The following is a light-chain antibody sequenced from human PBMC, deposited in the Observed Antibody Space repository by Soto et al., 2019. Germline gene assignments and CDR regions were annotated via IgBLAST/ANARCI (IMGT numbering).Light chain of an antibody. Sequence: DIPMTQSPSTLSGSVGDRVTITCRASQTISSWLAWYHQKPGKAPKLLIYKASTLKSGVPSRFSGSGSGTEFTLTISSLQPGDFATYCCQHYNSYSEAFGPGTKGELK. J-gene: IGKJ1*01. CDR2: KAS. CDR1: QTISSW. CDR3: QHYNSYSEA. V-gene: IGKV1-5*03.